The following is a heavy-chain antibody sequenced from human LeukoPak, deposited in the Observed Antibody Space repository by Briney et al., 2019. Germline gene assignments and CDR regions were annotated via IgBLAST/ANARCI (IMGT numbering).Heavy chain of an antibody. D-gene: IGHD5-12*01. V-gene: IGHV1-8*02. CDR1: GYTFTSYD. CDR3: ARGVSDYVSYYFDY. Sequence: ASVKVSCKASGYTFTSYDINWVRQATGQGLEWMGWMNPNSGNTGYAQKFQGRVTMTRNTSISTAYMELSSLRSEDTAVYCCARGVSDYVSYYFDYWGQGTLVTVSS. J-gene: IGHJ4*02. CDR2: MNPNSGNT.